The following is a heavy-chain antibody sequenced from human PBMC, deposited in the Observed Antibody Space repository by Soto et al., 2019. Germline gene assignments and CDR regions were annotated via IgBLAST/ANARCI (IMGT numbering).Heavy chain of an antibody. CDR1: GYTFTSYG. CDR2: ISAYNGNT. Sequence: KGAPASVKVSCKASGYTFTSYGISWVRQAPGQGLEWRGWISAYNGNTNYAQKLQGRVTMTTDTSTSTAYMELRSLRSDDTAVYYCARDLRGLRYFDWLPDYYYYGMDVWGQGTTVTVSS. D-gene: IGHD3-9*01. V-gene: IGHV1-18*01. CDR3: ARDLRGLRYFDWLPDYYYYGMDV. J-gene: IGHJ6*02.